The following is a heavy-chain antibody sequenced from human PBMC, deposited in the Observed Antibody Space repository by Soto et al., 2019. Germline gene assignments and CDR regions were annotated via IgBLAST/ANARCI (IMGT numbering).Heavy chain of an antibody. CDR3: ARGGVDYRTYYGMDV. V-gene: IGHV3-48*02. CDR2: IGSSSSIP. D-gene: IGHD4-17*01. J-gene: IGHJ6*02. Sequence: EVQLVESGGGLVQPGGSLRLSCVAYGFTFSSYSMNWVRQAPGMGLTWVSYIGSSSSIPYYADSVKGRFTISRDDARKSLYLQMNSLRDEDTAVYYCARGGVDYRTYYGMDVWGQGTTVTVSS. CDR1: GFTFSSYS.